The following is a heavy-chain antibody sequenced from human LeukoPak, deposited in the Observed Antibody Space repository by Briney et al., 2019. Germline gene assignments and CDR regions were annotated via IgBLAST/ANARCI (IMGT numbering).Heavy chain of an antibody. CDR2: INHSGST. V-gene: IGHV4-34*01. CDR3: ARGPDSGSYYAWFDP. D-gene: IGHD1-26*01. J-gene: IGHJ5*02. CDR1: GGSFRGYY. Sequence: SETLSLTCAVYGGSFRGYYWSWIRQPPGKGLEWIGEINHSGSTNYNPSLMSRVTISVDTSKNQFSLRLSSVTAADTAVYYCARGPDSGSYYAWFDPWGQGTLVTVSS.